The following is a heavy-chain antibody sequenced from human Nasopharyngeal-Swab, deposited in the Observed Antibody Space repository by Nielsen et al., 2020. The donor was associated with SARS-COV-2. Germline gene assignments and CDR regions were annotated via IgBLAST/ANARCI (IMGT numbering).Heavy chain of an antibody. V-gene: IGHV3-23*01. CDR3: AKDTSSSWYVGWFDP. D-gene: IGHD6-13*01. CDR1: GFTFSSYA. Sequence: GGSLRLSCAASGFTFSSYAMSWVRQAPGKGLEWVSAISGSGGSTYYADSVKGRFTISRDNSKNSLYLQMNSLRAEDTALYYCAKDTSSSWYVGWFDPWGQGTLVTVSS. CDR2: ISGSGGST. J-gene: IGHJ5*02.